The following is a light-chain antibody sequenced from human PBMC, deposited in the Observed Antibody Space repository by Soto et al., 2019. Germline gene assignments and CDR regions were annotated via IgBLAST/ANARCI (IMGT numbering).Light chain of an antibody. CDR2: YDS. Sequence: SYELTQPPSVSVAPGKTARITCGGNNIGSKSVHWYQQKPGQAPVLVIYYDSDRPSGIPERFSGSNSGNTATLTISRVEAGDEADYYCQVWDSSSDHPVFGGGTKRPS. CDR3: QVWDSSSDHPV. V-gene: IGLV3-21*04. J-gene: IGLJ2*01. CDR1: NIGSKS.